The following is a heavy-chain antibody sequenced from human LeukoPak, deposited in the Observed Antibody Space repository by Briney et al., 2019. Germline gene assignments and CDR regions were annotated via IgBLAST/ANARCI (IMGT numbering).Heavy chain of an antibody. CDR1: GGSISSSSYY. V-gene: IGHV4-39*07. J-gene: IGHJ6*03. D-gene: IGHD2-15*01. CDR3: ARVRCGGGSCPYYYYYYYMDV. CDR2: IHYSGST. Sequence: SETLSLTCTVSGGSISSSSYYWAWIRQPPGKGLEWIGSIHYSGSTYYNPSLQSRVTISIDTSKNQFSLKLRFVTAADTAVYYCARVRCGGGSCPYYYYYYYMDVWGKGTTVTVSS.